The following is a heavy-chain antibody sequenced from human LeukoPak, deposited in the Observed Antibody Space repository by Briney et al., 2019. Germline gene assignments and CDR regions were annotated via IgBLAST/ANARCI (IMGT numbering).Heavy chain of an antibody. Sequence: ASVKVSCKASGYTFTSYDINWVRQATGQGLEWMGWMNPNNGNTGYAQKFQGRVTMTRNTSISTAYMELSSLRSEDTAVYYCARHHGDFWSGYYNYWGQGTLVTVSS. V-gene: IGHV1-8*01. CDR2: MNPNNGNT. J-gene: IGHJ4*02. D-gene: IGHD3-3*01. CDR3: ARHHGDFWSGYYNY. CDR1: GYTFTSYD.